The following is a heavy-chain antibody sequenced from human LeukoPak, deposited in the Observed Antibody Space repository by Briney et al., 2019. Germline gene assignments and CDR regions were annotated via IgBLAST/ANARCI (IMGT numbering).Heavy chain of an antibody. D-gene: IGHD2-2*01. V-gene: IGHV3-30-3*01. Sequence: PGGSLRLSCAASGFTFSSYAMHWVRQAPGKGLEWVAVISYDGSNKYYADSVKGRFTISRDNSKNTLYLQMNSLRAEDTAVYYCATLFLGYCSSTSCSKSYYYYGMDVWGQGTTVTVSS. J-gene: IGHJ6*02. CDR2: ISYDGSNK. CDR1: GFTFSSYA. CDR3: ATLFLGYCSSTSCSKSYYYYGMDV.